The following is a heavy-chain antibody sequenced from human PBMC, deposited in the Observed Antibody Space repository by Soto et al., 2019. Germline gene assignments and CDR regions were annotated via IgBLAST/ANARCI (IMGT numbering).Heavy chain of an antibody. V-gene: IGHV3-33*01. CDR1: GFTLSSYG. CDR3: ARDGAVGATFFDY. Sequence: QVQLVESGGGVVQPGRSLRLSCAASGFTLSSYGMHWVRQAPGKGLEWVAVIWYDGSNKYYADSVKGRFTISRDNSKNTLYLQMNSLRAEDTAVYYCARDGAVGATFFDYWGQGTLVTVSS. J-gene: IGHJ4*02. D-gene: IGHD1-26*01. CDR2: IWYDGSNK.